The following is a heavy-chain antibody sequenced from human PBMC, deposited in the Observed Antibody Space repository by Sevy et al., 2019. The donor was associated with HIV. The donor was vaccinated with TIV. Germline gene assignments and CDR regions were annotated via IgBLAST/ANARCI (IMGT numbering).Heavy chain of an antibody. CDR2: ISQGGSEE. D-gene: IGHD6-13*01. CDR3: ARFVSLGY. CDR1: GFTFSSSS. V-gene: IGHV3-7*01. Sequence: GGSLRLSCAASGFTFSSSSMTWVRQAPGKGLEWVATISQGGSEEYYVDSVKGRFTISRDNAKNSLYLQMNSLSVVDTAVYFCARFVSLGYWGQGTLVTVSS. J-gene: IGHJ4*02.